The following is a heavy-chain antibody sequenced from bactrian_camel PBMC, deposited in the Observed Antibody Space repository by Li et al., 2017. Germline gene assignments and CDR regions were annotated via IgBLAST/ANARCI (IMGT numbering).Heavy chain of an antibody. D-gene: IGHD3*01. CDR3: VQGWDISDMRIPP. CDR1: GYSRNRIS. J-gene: IGHJ6*01. V-gene: IGHV3S53*01. CDR2: IDPSRKI. Sequence: HVQLVESGGGSVESGGSLRLSCTASGYSRNRISMGWYRQVPGKEREGVAAIDPSRKIRYADSVKGRFTISYDNRKNTLYLQLNSLKTEGTAMYYCVQGWDISDMRIPPWGQGTQVTVS.